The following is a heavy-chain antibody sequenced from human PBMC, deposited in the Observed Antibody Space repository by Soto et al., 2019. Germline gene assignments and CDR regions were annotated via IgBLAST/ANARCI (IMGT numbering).Heavy chain of an antibody. CDR1: GCTFTSYG. V-gene: IGHV1-18*04. Sequence: ASVKVSCKAPGCTFTSYGISWVRQAPGQGLEWMGWISAYNGNTNYAQKLQGRVTMTTDTSTSTAYMELRSLRSDDTAVYYCARGGGEVLLWFGEFTYYYYGMDVWGQGTTVTVSS. D-gene: IGHD3-10*01. CDR3: ARGGGEVLLWFGEFTYYYYGMDV. CDR2: ISAYNGNT. J-gene: IGHJ6*02.